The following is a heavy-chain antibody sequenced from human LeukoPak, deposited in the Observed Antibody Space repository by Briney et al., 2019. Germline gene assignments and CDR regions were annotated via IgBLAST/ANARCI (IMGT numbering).Heavy chain of an antibody. Sequence: SGGSLRLSRAASGFTFYDYGMSWVRHAPGKGLEWVSGINWNGGSTGYADSVKGRFTISRDNAKNSLYLQMNSLRAEDTALYYCARSSGYYYRYWGQGTLVTVSS. J-gene: IGHJ4*02. CDR3: ARSSGYYYRY. CDR1: GFTFYDYG. CDR2: INWNGGST. D-gene: IGHD3-22*01. V-gene: IGHV3-20*04.